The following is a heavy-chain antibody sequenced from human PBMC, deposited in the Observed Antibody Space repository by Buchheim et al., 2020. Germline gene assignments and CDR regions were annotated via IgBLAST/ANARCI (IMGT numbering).Heavy chain of an antibody. CDR1: GFTFSSYG. Sequence: QVQLVESGGGVVQPGRSLRLSCAASGFTFSSYGMHWVRQAPGKGLEWVAVIWYDGSNKYYADSVKGRFTISRDNSKNTLYLQMNSLRAEDTGVYYCARAPGIAALRDYGMDVWGQGTT. CDR2: IWYDGSNK. V-gene: IGHV3-33*01. CDR3: ARAPGIAALRDYGMDV. D-gene: IGHD6-6*01. J-gene: IGHJ6*02.